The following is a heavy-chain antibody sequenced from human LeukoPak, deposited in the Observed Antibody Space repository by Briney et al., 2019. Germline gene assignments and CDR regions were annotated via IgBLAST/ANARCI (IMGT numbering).Heavy chain of an antibody. D-gene: IGHD4-23*01. CDR3: TIIQVGFRIELRWDY. Sequence: PGGSLRLSCAASGFTFSSYAMSWVRQAPGKGLEWVSAISGSGGGTYYADSVKGRFTISRDNSKNTLYLQMNSLKTEDTAVYYCTIIQVGFRIELRWDYWGQGTLVTVS. CDR1: GFTFSSYA. CDR2: ISGSGGGT. J-gene: IGHJ4*02. V-gene: IGHV3-23*01.